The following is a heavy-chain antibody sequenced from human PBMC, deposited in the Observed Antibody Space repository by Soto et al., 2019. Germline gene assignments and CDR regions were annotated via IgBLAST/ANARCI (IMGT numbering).Heavy chain of an antibody. Sequence: QVQVVESGGGLVKPGGSLRLSCAASGFTFSDYYMSWIRQAPGKGLEWVSFISSSSDSTKYADSVKGRFTISRDNAKNPLYLQLNSLRAEDTAVYYCARGGVKGTTSRGQVYNWGQGTLVTVSS. D-gene: IGHD1-7*01. CDR3: ARGGVKGTTSRGQVYN. CDR2: ISSSSDST. CDR1: GFTFSDYY. J-gene: IGHJ4*02. V-gene: IGHV3-11*06.